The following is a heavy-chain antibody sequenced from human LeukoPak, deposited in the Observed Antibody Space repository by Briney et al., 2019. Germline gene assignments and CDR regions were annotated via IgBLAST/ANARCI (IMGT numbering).Heavy chain of an antibody. D-gene: IGHD2-8*02. CDR3: ARDPGGAGQLRFDP. CDR1: GNYW. CDR2: INSDGSWT. V-gene: IGHV3-74*01. J-gene: IGHJ5*02. Sequence: GGSLRLSCAASGNYWMHWVRQAPGKGLVWVSHINSDGSWTSYADSVKGRFTISKDNAKNTVYLQMNSLRAEDTAVYYCARDPGGAGQLRFDPWGQGTLVTVSS.